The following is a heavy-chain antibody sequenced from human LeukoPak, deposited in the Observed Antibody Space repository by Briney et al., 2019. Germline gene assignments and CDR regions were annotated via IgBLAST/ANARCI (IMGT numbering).Heavy chain of an antibody. J-gene: IGHJ4*02. CDR3: ARDFLSWYYFDY. CDR2: IWYDGSSK. V-gene: IGHV3-33*01. CDR1: GFTFSSYG. D-gene: IGHD6-13*01. Sequence: GGSLRLSCAASGFTFSSYGMHWVRQAPGKGLEWVAVIWYDGSSKYYADSLKGRFTISRDNSKNTLYLQMNSLRAEDTAVYYCARDFLSWYYFDYWGQGTLVTVSS.